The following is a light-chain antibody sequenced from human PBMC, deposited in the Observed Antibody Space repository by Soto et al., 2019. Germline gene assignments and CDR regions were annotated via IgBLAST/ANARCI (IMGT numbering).Light chain of an antibody. CDR3: QQYGSSPLT. V-gene: IGKV3-20*01. CDR1: QSVGNN. CDR2: GAA. J-gene: IGKJ4*01. Sequence: EIVMTQSPATLSVSPGERVTLSCRASQSVGNNLAWYQQKPGQAPRLLIYGAASRATGIPDRFSGSGSGTDFTLTISRLEPQDFAVYYCQQYGSSPLTFGGGTKVDIK.